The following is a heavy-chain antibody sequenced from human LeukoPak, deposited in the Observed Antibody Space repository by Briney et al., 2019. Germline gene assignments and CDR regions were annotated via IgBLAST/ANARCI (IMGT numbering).Heavy chain of an antibody. CDR1: GYTFTGYY. J-gene: IGHJ3*02. CDR2: INPNSGGT. CDR3: ARGSGYYFEAFDI. D-gene: IGHD3-22*01. Sequence: ASVKVSCKASGYTFTGYYMHWVRQAPGQGLEWMGRINPNSGGTNYAQKFQGRVTMTRDTSISTAYMELSRLRSDDTAVYYCARGSGYYFEAFDIWGQGTMVTVSS. V-gene: IGHV1-2*06.